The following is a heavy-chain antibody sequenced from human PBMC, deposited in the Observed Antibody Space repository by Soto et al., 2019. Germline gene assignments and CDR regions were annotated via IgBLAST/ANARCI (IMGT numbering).Heavy chain of an antibody. V-gene: IGHV3-30*18. D-gene: IGHD2-2*01. J-gene: IGHJ6*02. CDR1: GITFATYG. Sequence: QVRLMESGGGVVQPGGSLRLSCAASGITFATYGMHWVRQAPGKGLEWVALISDTGNNKYYGASVGGRFTLSRDNSNNTLFLEMSILTAASSAIYYCAKTLMSSTGYHFYYHVGVRGQGTRVTVSS. CDR3: AKTLMSSTGYHFYYHVGV. CDR2: ISDTGNNK.